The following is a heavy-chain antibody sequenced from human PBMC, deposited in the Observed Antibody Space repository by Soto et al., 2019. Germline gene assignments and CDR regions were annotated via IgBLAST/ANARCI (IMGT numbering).Heavy chain of an antibody. V-gene: IGHV4-59*01. CDR1: GGSISSYY. J-gene: IGHJ4*02. CDR3: AGYSGYVPIGIDY. Sequence: SETLSLTCTVSGGSISSYYWSWIRQPPGKGLEWIGYIYYSGSTNYNPSLKSRVTISVDTSKNQFSLKLSSVTAADTAVYYCAGYSGYVPIGIDYWGQGTLVTVSS. D-gene: IGHD5-12*01. CDR2: IYYSGST.